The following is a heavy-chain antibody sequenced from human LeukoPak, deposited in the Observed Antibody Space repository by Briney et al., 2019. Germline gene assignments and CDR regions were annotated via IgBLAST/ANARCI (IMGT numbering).Heavy chain of an antibody. J-gene: IGHJ4*02. D-gene: IGHD3-22*01. Sequence: SETLSLTCTVSGGSISSYYWSWTRQPPGKGLEWIGYIYYSGSTNYNPSLKSRVTISVDTSKNQFSLKLSSVTAADTAVYYCARVVTGSGSYYDSSGYQFDYWGQGTLVTVSS. CDR2: IYYSGST. CDR1: GGSISSYY. CDR3: ARVVTGSGSYYDSSGYQFDY. V-gene: IGHV4-59*01.